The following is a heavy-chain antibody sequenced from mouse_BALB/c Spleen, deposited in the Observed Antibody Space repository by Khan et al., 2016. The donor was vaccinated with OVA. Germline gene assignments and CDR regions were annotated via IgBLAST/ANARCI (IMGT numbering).Heavy chain of an antibody. J-gene: IGHJ2*01. V-gene: IGHV5-17*02. CDR3: ARFPRYYGYLDY. CDR1: GFTFSSFG. CDR2: ISSGSSTN. D-gene: IGHD1-1*01. Sequence: EVELVESGGGLVQPGGSRKLSCAASGFTFSSFGMHWVRQAPEKGLEWVAYISSGSSTNYYADTVKGRFTISRDNPKNTLFLQMTSLRSEDTAMYYGARFPRYYGYLDYWGQGTTLTVSS.